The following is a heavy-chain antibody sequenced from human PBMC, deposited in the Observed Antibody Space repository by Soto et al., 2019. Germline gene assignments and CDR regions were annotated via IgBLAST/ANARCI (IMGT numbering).Heavy chain of an antibody. CDR1: GFTFSSYS. Sequence: EVQLVESGGGLVQPGGSLRLSCAASGFTFSSYSMNWVRQAPGKGLEWVSYISSSSSTIYYADSVKGRFTISRDNAKNSLYLQMNSLRDEDTAVYYCAREGKREVTTGDFDYWGQGTLVTVSS. V-gene: IGHV3-48*02. D-gene: IGHD4-17*01. CDR3: AREGKREVTTGDFDY. CDR2: ISSSSSTI. J-gene: IGHJ4*02.